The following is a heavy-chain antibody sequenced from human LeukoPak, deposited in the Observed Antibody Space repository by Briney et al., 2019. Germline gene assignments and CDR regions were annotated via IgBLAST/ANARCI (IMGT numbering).Heavy chain of an antibody. CDR3: ARDAYYYHSSGYYPADY. J-gene: IGHJ4*02. CDR2: INPNSGGT. V-gene: IGHV1-2*02. CDR1: GYTFTGYY. D-gene: IGHD3-22*01. Sequence: GASVKVSCKASGYTFTGYYMHWVRQAPGQGLEWMGWINPNSGGTNYAQKFQGRVTMTRDTSISTAYMELSRLRSDDTAVYYCARDAYYYHSSGYYPADYWGQGTLVTVSS.